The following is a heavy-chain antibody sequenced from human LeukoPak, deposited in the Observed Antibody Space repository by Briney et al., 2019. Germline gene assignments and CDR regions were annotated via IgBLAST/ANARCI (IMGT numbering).Heavy chain of an antibody. Sequence: GGSLRLSCAASGFTFSSYAMTWVRQAPGKGLEWVSAISGSGGSTYYADSVKGRFTISRDNSKNTLYLQMNSLRAEDTAVYYCAKDGGYDSDGYWGQGTLVTVSS. CDR2: ISGSGGST. V-gene: IGHV3-23*01. CDR1: GFTFSSYA. CDR3: AKDGGYDSDGY. D-gene: IGHD5-12*01. J-gene: IGHJ4*02.